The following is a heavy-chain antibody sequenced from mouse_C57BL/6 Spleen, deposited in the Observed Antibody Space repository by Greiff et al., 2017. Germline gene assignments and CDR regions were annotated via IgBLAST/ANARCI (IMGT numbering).Heavy chain of an antibody. CDR2: IYPGSGST. Sequence: QVQLKQSGAELVKPGASVKMSCKASGYTFTSYWITWVKQRPGQGLEWIGDIYPGSGSTNYNEKFKSKATLTVDTSSSTAYMQLSSLTSEDSAVYYCSRTSYYGSPYYAMDYWGQGTSVTVSS. J-gene: IGHJ4*01. CDR3: SRTSYYGSPYYAMDY. CDR1: GYTFTSYW. D-gene: IGHD1-1*01. V-gene: IGHV1-55*01.